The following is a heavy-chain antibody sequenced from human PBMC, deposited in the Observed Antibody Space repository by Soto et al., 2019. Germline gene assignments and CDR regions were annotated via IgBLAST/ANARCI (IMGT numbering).Heavy chain of an antibody. J-gene: IGHJ2*01. CDR1: AFTVSYNY. Sequence: GGSLRLSCAASAFTVSYNYMSWVRQAPGKGLEWVSVIYSGGGTYYADSVRGRFTVSRDNAKNSLYLQMNSLSDEDTAVYYCARDRTVVGYFDFWGRGTLVTVSS. D-gene: IGHD2-15*01. V-gene: IGHV3-66*01. CDR2: IYSGGGT. CDR3: ARDRTVVGYFDF.